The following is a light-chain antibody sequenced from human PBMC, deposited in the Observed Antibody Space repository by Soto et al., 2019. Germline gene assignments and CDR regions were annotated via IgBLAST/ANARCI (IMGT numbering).Light chain of an antibody. Sequence: VLTHSPFTLSLSPGEIAPLYCRASRSVNSYLAWYQQKPGQAPRLLITDASNRATGIPARFSGSGSGTDFTLTISSLEPEDFAVYYCQHRSEWPVSFGQGTRLEIK. CDR2: DAS. CDR3: QHRSEWPVS. J-gene: IGKJ5*01. CDR1: RSVNSY. V-gene: IGKV3-11*01.